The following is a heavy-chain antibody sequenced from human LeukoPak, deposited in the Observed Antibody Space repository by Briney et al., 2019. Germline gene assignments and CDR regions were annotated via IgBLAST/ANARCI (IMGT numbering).Heavy chain of an antibody. Sequence: ASVKVSCKASGYTFTNYDINWVRQATGQGLEWMGYMKPNSGNTGYAQKFQSRVTMTRDTSISTAYMELSSLTSEDTAVYYCATELRWKDHWGQGTLVAVSS. CDR3: ATELRWKDH. J-gene: IGHJ4*02. CDR1: GYTFTNYD. V-gene: IGHV1-8*01. CDR2: MKPNSGNT. D-gene: IGHD4-23*01.